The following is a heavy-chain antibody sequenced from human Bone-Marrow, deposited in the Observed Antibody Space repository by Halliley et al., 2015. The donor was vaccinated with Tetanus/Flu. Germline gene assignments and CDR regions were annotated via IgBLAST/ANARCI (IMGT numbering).Heavy chain of an antibody. CDR1: GFIFSSFG. CDR2: ISASGGKT. CDR3: ARPGYDETTGHYPFGH. V-gene: IGHV3-23*01. Sequence: SLRLSCAASGFIFSSFGMSWVRQAPGKGLEWVSTISASGGKTYSADSVKGRFTISRDNSRNTQYLQMNSLRVEDTAIYYCARPGYDETTGHYPFGHWGQGTLVIVSS. D-gene: IGHD3-9*01. J-gene: IGHJ5*02.